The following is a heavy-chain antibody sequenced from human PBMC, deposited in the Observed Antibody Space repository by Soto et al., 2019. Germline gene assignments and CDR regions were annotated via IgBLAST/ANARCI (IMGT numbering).Heavy chain of an antibody. CDR3: ARRARDYYDSSGYSAFDI. CDR2: IIPIFGTA. J-gene: IGHJ3*02. V-gene: IGHV1-69*12. CDR1: GGTFSSYA. D-gene: IGHD3-22*01. Sequence: QVQLVQSGAEVKKPGSSVKVSCKASGGTFSSYAISWVRQAPGQGLEWMGGIIPIFGTANYAQKFQGRVTSTADESTSAAYMELSSLRSEDTAVYYCARRARDYYDSSGYSAFDIWGQGTMVTVSS.